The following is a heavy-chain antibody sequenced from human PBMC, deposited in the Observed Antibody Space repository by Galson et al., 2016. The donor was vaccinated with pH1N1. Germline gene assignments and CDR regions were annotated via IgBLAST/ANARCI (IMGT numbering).Heavy chain of an antibody. CDR3: ARDLARQHDS. Sequence: VKVSCKASGYIFTSYYIHWVRQAPGQGLEWLGVIDPRGGTTYAQKFHGRVTMTSDTSANTVSLELSSLKSDDTAVYFCARDLARQHDSWGQGTLVTVSS. CDR1: GYIFTSYY. J-gene: IGHJ4*02. V-gene: IGHV1-46*01. CDR2: IDPRGGT.